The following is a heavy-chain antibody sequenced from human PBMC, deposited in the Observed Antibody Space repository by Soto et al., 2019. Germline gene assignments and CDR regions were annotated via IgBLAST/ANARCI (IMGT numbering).Heavy chain of an antibody. CDR3: AKVPKKTGTGWFDP. CDR1: GFTFSSHA. J-gene: IGHJ5*02. D-gene: IGHD1-1*01. CDR2: ISGGGGST. Sequence: EVQLLESGGGLVQPGGSLRLSCAASGFTFSSHAMSWVRQAPGKGLEWVSAISGGGGSTYSADSVKGRFTISRDNSKNTVYLQMSPLRAEDTAIYYCAKVPKKTGTGWFDPWGQGTLVTVSS. V-gene: IGHV3-23*01.